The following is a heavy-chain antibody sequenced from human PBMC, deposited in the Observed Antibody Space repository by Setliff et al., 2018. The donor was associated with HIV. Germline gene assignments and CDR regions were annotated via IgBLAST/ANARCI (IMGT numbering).Heavy chain of an antibody. J-gene: IGHJ6*02. CDR1: GFIFSNYA. V-gene: IGHV3-30*04. CDR2: ITSGGSNE. CDR3: ARDLAYYDFCSGYYSGPLRLPDPKEYSYYGMDV. D-gene: IGHD3-3*01. Sequence: GGSLRLSCAASGFIFSNYAMQWVRQAPGKGLEWVAAITSGGSNEYYADSVKGRFTISRDNSKNTLYVQMNSLRVEDTAVYYCARDLAYYDFCSGYYSGPLRLPDPKEYSYYGMDVWGQGTTVTVSS.